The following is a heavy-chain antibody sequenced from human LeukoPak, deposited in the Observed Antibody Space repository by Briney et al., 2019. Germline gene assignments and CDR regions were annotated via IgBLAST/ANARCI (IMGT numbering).Heavy chain of an antibody. CDR1: GFSFSTYG. J-gene: IGHJ4*02. Sequence: GGSLRLSCVGSGFSFSTYGMHWVRQAPGKGLEWVAIISYDGSNKYYADSVKGRFTISRDNAKNSLYLQMNSLRAEDTAVYYCARATAMVNLGYWGQGTLVTVSS. CDR3: ARATAMVNLGY. CDR2: ISYDGSNK. D-gene: IGHD5-18*01. V-gene: IGHV3-30*03.